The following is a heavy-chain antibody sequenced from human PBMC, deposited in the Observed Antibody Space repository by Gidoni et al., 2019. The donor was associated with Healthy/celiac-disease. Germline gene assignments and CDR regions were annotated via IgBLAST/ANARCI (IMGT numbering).Heavy chain of an antibody. CDR3: ATPNRIAAAGHNSPDYYYGMDV. D-gene: IGHD6-13*01. CDR2: INPSGGST. J-gene: IGHJ6*02. CDR1: GYTFTSYY. V-gene: IGHV1-46*01. Sequence: QVQLVQSGAEVKKPGASVKVSCKASGYTFTSYYMHWVRQAPGQGLEWMGIINPSGGSTSYEQKFQGRVTMTRDTSTSTVYMELSSLRSEDTAVYYCATPNRIAAAGHNSPDYYYGMDVWGQGTTVTVSS.